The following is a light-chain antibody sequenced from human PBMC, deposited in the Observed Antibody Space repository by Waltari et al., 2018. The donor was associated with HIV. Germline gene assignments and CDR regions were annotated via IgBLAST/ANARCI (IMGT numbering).Light chain of an antibody. J-gene: IGLJ1*01. Sequence: SYEVTQPLSVSVALGQTARITCRANNIGSKSVNWYQQQPGQAPVLVIYRDKNRPSGVPERFSGSNSVNTATLTISGAQAGDEADYYCHVWDSSNAEDVFGTGTKVSVL. CDR3: HVWDSSNAEDV. CDR2: RDK. CDR1: NIGSKS. V-gene: IGLV3-9*01.